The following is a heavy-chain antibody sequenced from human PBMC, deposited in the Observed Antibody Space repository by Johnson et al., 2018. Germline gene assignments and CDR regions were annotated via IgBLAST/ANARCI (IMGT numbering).Heavy chain of an antibody. J-gene: IGHJ3*02. V-gene: IGHV3-30*03. CDR3: VRDAGYYDSRGYYVWDAFDI. CDR2: ISYDGSNK. CDR1: GFTFSSYG. Sequence: QVQLVESGGGVVQPGRSLRLSCAASGFTFSSYGMHWVRQAPGKGLEWVAVISYDGSNKYYADSVKGRFTISRDNAKNSLYLQMNSLRDEDTGVYYCVRDAGYYDSRGYYVWDAFDIWGQGTMVTVSS. D-gene: IGHD3-22*01.